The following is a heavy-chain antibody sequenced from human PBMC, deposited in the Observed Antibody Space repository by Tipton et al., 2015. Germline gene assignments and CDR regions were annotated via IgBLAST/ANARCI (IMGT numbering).Heavy chain of an antibody. CDR2: IYKTGIT. D-gene: IGHD3-3*01. CDR3: ARMVSVFGVVDNWFDP. J-gene: IGHJ5*02. Sequence: TLSLTCTVSSGSIRSGDDDWSWLRQHPGKGLEWIGHIYKTGITDYTPSLKSRVSISVDTSKNQFSLNLRSVTAADTAVYYCARMVSVFGVVDNWFDPWGQGILVTVSS. V-gene: IGHV4-31*03. CDR1: SGSIRSGDDD.